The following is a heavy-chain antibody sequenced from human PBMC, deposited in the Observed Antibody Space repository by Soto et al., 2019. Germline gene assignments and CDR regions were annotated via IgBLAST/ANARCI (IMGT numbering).Heavy chain of an antibody. J-gene: IGHJ4*02. V-gene: IGHV4-30-2*01. CDR2: IYHSGST. CDR1: GGSISSGGYS. Sequence: QLQLQESVSGLVKPSQTLSLTCAVSGGSISSGGYSWSWIRQPPGQGLEWIGYIYHSGSTYYNPSLKSRVTISVDRSKNQFSLKLSSVTAADTAVYYCARAGGLGAVAADYWGQGTLVTVSS. CDR3: ARAGGLGAVAADY. D-gene: IGHD6-19*01.